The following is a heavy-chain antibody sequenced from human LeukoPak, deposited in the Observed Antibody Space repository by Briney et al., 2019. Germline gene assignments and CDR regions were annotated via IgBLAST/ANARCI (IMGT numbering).Heavy chain of an antibody. Sequence: ASVKVSCKASGGTFSSYAISWVRQAPGQGLEWMGRIIPILGIANYAQKFQGRVTITADKSTSTAYMELSSLRSEDTAVYYCARAFGYSGYDFNYWGQGTLVTVSS. V-gene: IGHV1-69*04. CDR1: GGTFSSYA. CDR2: IIPILGIA. D-gene: IGHD5-12*01. CDR3: ARAFGYSGYDFNY. J-gene: IGHJ4*02.